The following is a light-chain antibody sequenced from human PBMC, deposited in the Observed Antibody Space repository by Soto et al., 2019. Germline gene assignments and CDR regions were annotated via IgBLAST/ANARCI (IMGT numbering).Light chain of an antibody. J-gene: IGLJ2*01. CDR1: SSDVGGCNY. CDR3: CSYAGSYPVV. V-gene: IGLV2-11*01. CDR2: DVS. Sequence: QSVLTQPRSVSGSPGQSVTISCTGTSSDVGGCNYVSWYQQHPGKAPKLMIYDVSKRPSGVPDRFSGSKSGNTASLTISGLQAENEADYYCCSYAGSYPVVFGGGTKLTVL.